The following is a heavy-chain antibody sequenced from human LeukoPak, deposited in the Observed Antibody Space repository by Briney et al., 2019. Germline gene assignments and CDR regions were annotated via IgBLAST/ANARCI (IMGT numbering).Heavy chain of an antibody. J-gene: IGHJ6*02. Sequence: SVKVSCKASGNSISNYAVSWVRQAPGQGFEWMGGIIPIFGTADYAQRFQGRVTITADQSTSTTYMALSSLKSEDTATYYCTTRACHAGGCSSSFYYYYGLHFWGQGTTVSVSS. CDR3: TTRACHAGGCSSSFYYYYGLHF. CDR2: IIPIFGTA. V-gene: IGHV1-69*13. D-gene: IGHD3-16*01. CDR1: GNSISNYA.